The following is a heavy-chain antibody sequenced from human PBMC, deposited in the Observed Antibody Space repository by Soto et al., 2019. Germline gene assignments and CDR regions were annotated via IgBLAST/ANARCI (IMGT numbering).Heavy chain of an antibody. D-gene: IGHD5-12*01. J-gene: IGHJ4*02. CDR2: MNPNNDDR. CDR3: ARNIVTSTPGEGLDY. CDR1: GYTFTTYD. Sequence: ASVKVSCKTSGYTFTTYDINWVRQATGQGLEWMGWMNPNNDDRGFAQKFQGRLTMTNDTSTNTAYMELSDLRSEDTAVYYCARNIVTSTPGEGLDYWGQGPLVTAPS. V-gene: IGHV1-8*01.